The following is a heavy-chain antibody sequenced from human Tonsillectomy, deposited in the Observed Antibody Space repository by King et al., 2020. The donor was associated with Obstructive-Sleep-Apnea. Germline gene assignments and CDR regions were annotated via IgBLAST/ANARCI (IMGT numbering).Heavy chain of an antibody. J-gene: IGHJ6*02. Sequence: QLVQSGGGLVKPGGSLRLSCAASGFTFSSYSMKWVRQAPGKGLEWVSSISGSSRYIYYDDSGKGRFTIPRDNAKNSLYLQMNSMRAEDTAVYYCARDGDYDILAGTFDYYYYGMDVWGQGTTVTVSS. CDR1: GFTFSSYS. V-gene: IGHV3-21*01. D-gene: IGHD3-9*01. CDR2: ISGSSRYI. CDR3: ARDGDYDILAGTFDYYYYGMDV.